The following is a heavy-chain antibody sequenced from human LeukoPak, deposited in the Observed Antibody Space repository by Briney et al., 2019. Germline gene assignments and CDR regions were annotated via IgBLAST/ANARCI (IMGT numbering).Heavy chain of an antibody. V-gene: IGHV3-9*03. CDR2: ISWDSGSI. J-gene: IGHJ4*02. CDR3: AKDIATNLGFGELLSVGGFDN. CDR1: GFTFEDYA. D-gene: IGHD3-10*01. Sequence: PGGSLRLSCAASGFTFEDYAMHWVRQAPGKGLEWVSGISWDSGSIGYAYSVKGRFTISRDNAKNSLYLQMNSLRAEDMPLYYCAKDIATNLGFGELLSVGGFDNWGQGTLVTVSS.